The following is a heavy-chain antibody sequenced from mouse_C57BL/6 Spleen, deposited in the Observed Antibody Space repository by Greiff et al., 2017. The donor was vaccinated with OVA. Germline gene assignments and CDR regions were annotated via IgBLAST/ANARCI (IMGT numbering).Heavy chain of an antibody. V-gene: IGHV1-26*01. D-gene: IGHD2-5*01. CDR1: GYTFTDYY. CDR3: ARGGPYYSNYDYFDY. Sequence: EVQLQQSGPELVKPGASVKISCKASGYTFTDYYMNWVKQSHGKSLEWIGDINPNNGGTSYNQKFKGKATLTVDKSSSTAYMELRSLTSEDSAVYYCARGGPYYSNYDYFDYWGQGTTLTVSS. J-gene: IGHJ2*01. CDR2: INPNNGGT.